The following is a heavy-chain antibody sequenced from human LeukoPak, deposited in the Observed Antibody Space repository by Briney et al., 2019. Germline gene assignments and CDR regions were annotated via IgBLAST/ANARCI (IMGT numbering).Heavy chain of an antibody. D-gene: IGHD3-10*01. Sequence: SETLSLTCTVSGGSISSSTYYWGWIRQPPGKGLEWIATIYYSGSTYYNPSLKSRVTISVDTSKNQFSLNLSSVTAADTAVYYCARHEAVRGAADAFDIWGQGTMVTVSS. J-gene: IGHJ3*02. CDR2: IYYSGST. CDR1: GGSISSSTYY. V-gene: IGHV4-39*01. CDR3: ARHEAVRGAADAFDI.